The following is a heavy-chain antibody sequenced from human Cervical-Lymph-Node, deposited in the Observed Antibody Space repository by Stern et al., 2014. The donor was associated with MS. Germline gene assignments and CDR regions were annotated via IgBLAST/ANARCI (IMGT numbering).Heavy chain of an antibody. CDR3: ARGLGVTAFDF. D-gene: IGHD4-11*01. J-gene: IGHJ4*02. CDR2: IYPNSGDT. CDR1: GYTFTDYY. V-gene: IGHV1-2*06. Sequence: QVQLVQSGAEVKKPGASVKVSCKVSGYTFTDYYFHWLRQAPGQGLAWMGRIYPNSGDTINPQKFQGRVIMTRDTSISTVYMELNNLRLDDTAVYYCARGLGVTAFDFWGQGTLVTVSS.